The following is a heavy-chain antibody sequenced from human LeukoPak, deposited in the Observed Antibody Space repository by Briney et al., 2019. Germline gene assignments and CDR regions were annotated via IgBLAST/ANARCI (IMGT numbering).Heavy chain of an antibody. Sequence: PGGSLRLSCAASGFTFSSYGMHWVRQAPGKGLEWVAFIRYDGSNKYYADSVKGRFTISRDNSKNTLYLQMNSLRAEDTAVYYCAKDGGGYCSGGSCYTLYYYYMDVWGKGTTVTISS. V-gene: IGHV3-30*02. CDR3: AKDGGGYCSGGSCYTLYYYYMDV. D-gene: IGHD2-15*01. CDR2: IRYDGSNK. CDR1: GFTFSSYG. J-gene: IGHJ6*03.